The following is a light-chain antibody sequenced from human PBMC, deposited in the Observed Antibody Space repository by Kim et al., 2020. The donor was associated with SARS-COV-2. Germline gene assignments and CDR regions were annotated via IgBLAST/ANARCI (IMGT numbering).Light chain of an antibody. CDR2: GKN. CDR3: NSRDSSGKHLV. J-gene: IGLJ2*01. CDR1: SLRSYY. V-gene: IGLV3-19*01. Sequence: SSELTQDPAVSVALGQTVRITCQGDSLRSYYASWYQQKPGQAPVLVIYGKNNRPSGIPDRFSGSISGNTASLTITGAQAEDEADYYCNSRDSSGKHLVFG.